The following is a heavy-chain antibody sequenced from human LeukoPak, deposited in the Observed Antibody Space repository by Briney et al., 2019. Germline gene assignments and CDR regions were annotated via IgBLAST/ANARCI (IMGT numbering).Heavy chain of an antibody. CDR1: GFTFSSYE. D-gene: IGHD2-15*01. J-gene: IGHJ4*02. CDR3: ARRYCSAGICYSGFDY. V-gene: IGHV3-48*03. Sequence: GGSLRLSCAASGFTFSSYEMNWVRQAPGKGLEWVSYISSRGITIYYADSVRGRFAISRDNAKNSLFLQINNLRAEDTAVYYCARRYCSAGICYSGFDYWGQGTLVTVSS. CDR2: ISSRGITI.